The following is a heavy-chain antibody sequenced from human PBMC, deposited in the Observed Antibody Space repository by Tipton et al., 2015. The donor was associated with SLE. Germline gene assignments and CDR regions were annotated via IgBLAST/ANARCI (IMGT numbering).Heavy chain of an antibody. D-gene: IGHD1-26*01. CDR2: IYTSGST. CDR3: AINSGSYTDDAFDI. V-gene: IGHV4-61*02. J-gene: IGHJ3*02. Sequence: TLSLTCTVSGGSIRSGSYYWSWFRLPAGKGLEWIGRIYTSGSTNHNPSLKSRVTISVDTSKNQFSLKLSSVTAADTAVYYCAINSGSYTDDAFDIWGQGTMVTVSS. CDR1: GGSIRSGSYY.